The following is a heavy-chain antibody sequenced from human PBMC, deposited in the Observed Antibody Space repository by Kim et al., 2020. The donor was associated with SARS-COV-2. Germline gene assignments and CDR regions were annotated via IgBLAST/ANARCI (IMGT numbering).Heavy chain of an antibody. J-gene: IGHJ1*01. CDR1: GYTFTDYD. D-gene: IGHD4-17*01. Sequence: ASVKVSCKAFGYTFTDYDVNWVRQAPGQGLEWMGWIKPNTGNPTYDQAFTGRFVFSLDTSVSTAYLQISSLKAADTAVYYCVRQGDYREHFQHWGQGTLVTVSS. V-gene: IGHV7-4-1*02. CDR3: VRQGDYREHFQH. CDR2: IKPNTGNP.